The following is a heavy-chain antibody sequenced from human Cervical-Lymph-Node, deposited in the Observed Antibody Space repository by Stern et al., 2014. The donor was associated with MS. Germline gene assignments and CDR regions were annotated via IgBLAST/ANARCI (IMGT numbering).Heavy chain of an antibody. D-gene: IGHD6-13*01. CDR1: GGTFSKFP. CDR2: IFPVFGTP. Sequence: QVQLVESGAEVTKPGSSVKVSCKASGGTFSKFPSSWVRQAPGQGLEWMGGIFPVFGTPTYVQEFGGRVTIPADVSTSTVYMELSSLRSDDTAVYYCALSSETSDRWYSLGYDLWGQGTLVTVSS. J-gene: IGHJ5*02. V-gene: IGHV1-69*01. CDR3: ALSSETSDRWYSLGYDL.